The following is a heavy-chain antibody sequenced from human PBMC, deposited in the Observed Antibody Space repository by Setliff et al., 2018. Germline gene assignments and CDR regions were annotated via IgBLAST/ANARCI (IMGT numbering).Heavy chain of an antibody. V-gene: IGHV3-7*01. J-gene: IGHJ3*02. Sequence: GGSLRLSCGASGFTFNTYWMGWVRQAPGKGPEWVANINQGGSEEHYVDSVKGRFSISRDNAKNSLYLQMNSLRGEDTSVYYCARAVINDAFDIWGQGTMVTVSS. CDR2: INQGGSEE. CDR3: ARAVINDAFDI. CDR1: GFTFNTYW. D-gene: IGHD2-21*01.